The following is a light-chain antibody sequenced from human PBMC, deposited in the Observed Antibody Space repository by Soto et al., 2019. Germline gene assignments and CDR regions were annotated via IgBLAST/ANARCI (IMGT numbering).Light chain of an antibody. CDR2: DAS. CDR1: QSINRW. CDR3: QLYNNYLTWT. Sequence: DIQMTQSPSTLSASVGDRVTITCRASQSINRWLVWYQQKPGKAPKVLIFDASILASGVPSRFSGSGSGTEFTLTISSLQPDDFATYYCQLYNNYLTWTFGQGTKVDIK. V-gene: IGKV1-5*01. J-gene: IGKJ1*01.